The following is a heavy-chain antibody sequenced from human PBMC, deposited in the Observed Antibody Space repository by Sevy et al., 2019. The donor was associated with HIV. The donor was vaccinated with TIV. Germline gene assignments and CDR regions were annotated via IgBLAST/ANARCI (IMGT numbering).Heavy chain of an antibody. V-gene: IGHV1-18*01. J-gene: IGHJ4*02. CDR1: GYTFTSYG. Sequence: ASVKVSCEASGYTFTSYGISWVRQAPGQGLEWMGWISAYNGNTNYAQKLQGRVTMTTDTSTSTAYMELRSLRSDDTAVYYCARDLELSIAAAGTRFDYWGQGTLVTVSS. CDR3: ARDLELSIAAAGTRFDY. D-gene: IGHD6-13*01. CDR2: ISAYNGNT.